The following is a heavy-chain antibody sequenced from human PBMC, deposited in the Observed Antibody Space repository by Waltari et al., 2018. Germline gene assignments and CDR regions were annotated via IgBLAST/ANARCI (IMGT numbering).Heavy chain of an antibody. Sequence: QVQLQESGPGLVKPSETLSLTCTVSGGSISSYYWSWIRQPPGKGLEWIGYIYYSGSTNYNPSLKSRVTISVDTSKNQFSLKLSSVTAADTAVYYCARGFYGDYVGGRWFDPWGQGTLVTVSS. CDR3: ARGFYGDYVGGRWFDP. CDR1: GGSISSYY. D-gene: IGHD4-17*01. J-gene: IGHJ5*02. CDR2: IYYSGST. V-gene: IGHV4-59*01.